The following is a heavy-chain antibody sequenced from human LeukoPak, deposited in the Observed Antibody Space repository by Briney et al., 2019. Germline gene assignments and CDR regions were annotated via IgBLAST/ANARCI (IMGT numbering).Heavy chain of an antibody. D-gene: IGHD2-2*01. CDR3: ARDPYCTSTSCYYYYGMDV. Sequence: SETLSLTCTVSGGSISSYYWSWIRQPAGKGLEWIGRIYTSGSTNYNPSLKSRVTMSVDTSKNQFSLKLSSVTAADTAVYYCARDPYCTSTSCYYYYGMDVWGQGTTVTVSS. CDR1: GGSISSYY. V-gene: IGHV4-4*07. CDR2: IYTSGST. J-gene: IGHJ6*02.